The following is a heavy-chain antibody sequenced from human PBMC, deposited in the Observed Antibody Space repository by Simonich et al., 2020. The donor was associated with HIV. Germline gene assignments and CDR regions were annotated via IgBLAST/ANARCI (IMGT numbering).Heavy chain of an antibody. V-gene: IGHV1-2*02. J-gene: IGHJ4*02. CDR3: ARAYSSGFTFDY. Sequence: QVQLVQSGAEVKKPGASVKVSCKASGYTFTGYYMHWVRQAPGQGLEWMGRINPNSGGTNYAQKFKGRVNKTRDTSISTAYMELSRLRSDDTAGYYCARAYSSGFTFDYWGQGTLVTVSS. CDR2: INPNSGGT. D-gene: IGHD6-19*01. CDR1: GYTFTGYY.